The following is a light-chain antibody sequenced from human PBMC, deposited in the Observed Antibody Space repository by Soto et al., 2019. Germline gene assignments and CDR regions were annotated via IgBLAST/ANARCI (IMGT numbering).Light chain of an antibody. CDR1: QSVTGNY. J-gene: IGKJ1*01. Sequence: VLTQSPGTLSVSPGERVTVTCGASQSVTGNYLAWYQQKPGQAPGLLIYGASYRAAGIPDRFSGSGSGTDFSLTISRLEPEDFAVYCCQQYGSTPPTFGQGTKVDIK. CDR2: GAS. CDR3: QQYGSTPPT. V-gene: IGKV3-20*01.